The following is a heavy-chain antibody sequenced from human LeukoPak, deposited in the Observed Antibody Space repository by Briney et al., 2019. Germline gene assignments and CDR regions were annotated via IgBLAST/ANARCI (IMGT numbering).Heavy chain of an antibody. V-gene: IGHV3-9*01. Sequence: PGRSLTLSCAASGFTFDNYAMHWVRQAPGNGLEWDSCISWNSGCIGYADSVKGRFTISRDNAKNSLYLQMNSLRAEDTGLYYCAKDIKSSSWYYFDYWGQGALVTVSS. CDR1: GFTFDNYA. D-gene: IGHD6-13*01. CDR3: AKDIKSSSWYYFDY. J-gene: IGHJ4*02. CDR2: ISWNSGCI.